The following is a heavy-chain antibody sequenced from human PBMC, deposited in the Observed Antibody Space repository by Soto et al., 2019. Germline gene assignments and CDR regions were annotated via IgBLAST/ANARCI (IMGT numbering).Heavy chain of an antibody. Sequence: QVQLVQSGAEVKKPGSSVKVSCKASGGTFSSYTISWVRQAPGQGLEWMGRIIPILGIANYAQKFQGRVTISGDQSQSKAYMELRRLRSGDTGVYYCAGDGYGCKNYVAFDIWGQGTMVTVSS. CDR2: IIPILGIA. CDR1: GGTFSSYT. V-gene: IGHV1-69*02. D-gene: IGHD5-12*01. CDR3: AGDGYGCKNYVAFDI. J-gene: IGHJ3*02.